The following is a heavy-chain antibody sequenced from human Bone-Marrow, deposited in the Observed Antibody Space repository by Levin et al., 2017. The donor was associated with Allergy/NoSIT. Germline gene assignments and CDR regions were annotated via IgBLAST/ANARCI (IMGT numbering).Heavy chain of an antibody. Sequence: GGSLRLSCAASGFTFDNYGMHWVRQAPGKGLEWVAVVSYDGSDKYYADPVKGRFTISRDNSKNTLYLQMNSLRAEDTAVYYCAKGHLLTGYYEWADHWGQGALVTVSS. CDR2: VSYDGSDK. V-gene: IGHV3-30*18. D-gene: IGHD3-9*01. CDR3: AKGHLLTGYYEWADH. J-gene: IGHJ4*02. CDR1: GFTFDNYG.